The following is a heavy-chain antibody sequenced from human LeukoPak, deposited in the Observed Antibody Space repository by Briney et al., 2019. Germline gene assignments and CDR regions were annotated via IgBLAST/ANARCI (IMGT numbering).Heavy chain of an antibody. CDR1: GFTVSSDY. Sequence: PGGSLRLSFVASGFTVSSDYMSWVRPAPGKGLEWGSVIYSGGTTFYSDSMKGRFTISRDNSKNTLYLQMHSLRAEDTAVYYCARSGTITAAGLFDSWGQGTLVTVSS. J-gene: IGHJ4*02. D-gene: IGHD6-13*01. CDR2: IYSGGTT. V-gene: IGHV3-53*01. CDR3: ARSGTITAAGLFDS.